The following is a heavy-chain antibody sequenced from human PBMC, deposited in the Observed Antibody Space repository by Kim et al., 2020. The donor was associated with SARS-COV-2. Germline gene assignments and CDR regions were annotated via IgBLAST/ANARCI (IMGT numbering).Heavy chain of an antibody. V-gene: IGHV3-48*02. CDR3: ARCVSDYGPFYGRSYYYYMDV. CDR2: ISSSSSTI. J-gene: IGHJ6*03. CDR1: GFTFSSYS. D-gene: IGHD4-17*01. Sequence: GGSLRLSCAASGFTFSSYSMNWVRQAPGKGLEWVSYISSSSSTIYYADSVKGRFTISRDNAKNSLYLQMNSLRDEDTAVYYCARCVSDYGPFYGRSYYYYMDVWGKGTTVTVSS.